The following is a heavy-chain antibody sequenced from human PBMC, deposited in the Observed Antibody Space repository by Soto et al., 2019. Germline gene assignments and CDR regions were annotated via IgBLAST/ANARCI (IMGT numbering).Heavy chain of an antibody. Sequence: QVQLQQWGAGLLKPSETLSLTRAVYGGSFSGYYWSWIRQPPGKGLEWIGEINHSGSTNYNPSLKRRVTISVDTSKNQFSLKLSSVTAADTAVYYCARQNRYCSSTSCLYYYYYYMDVWGKGTTVTVSS. CDR1: GGSFSGYY. CDR3: ARQNRYCSSTSCLYYYYYYMDV. J-gene: IGHJ6*03. CDR2: INHSGST. V-gene: IGHV4-34*01. D-gene: IGHD2-2*01.